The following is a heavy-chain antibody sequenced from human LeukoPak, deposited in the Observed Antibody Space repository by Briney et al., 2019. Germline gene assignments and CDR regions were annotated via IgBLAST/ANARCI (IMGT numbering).Heavy chain of an antibody. CDR3: GRLPTTTYYIDC. J-gene: IGHJ4*02. Sequence: GGSLRLSCAASGFTFNQYWMSWVRQAPGRGLEWVANIKQHGSETYYVDSVKGRFTISRDNAKDSLYLQMNSLTAEDTAVYYCGRLPTTTYYIDCWGQGTLVTVSS. CDR1: GFTFNQYW. D-gene: IGHD2/OR15-2a*01. CDR2: IKQHGSET. V-gene: IGHV3-7*01.